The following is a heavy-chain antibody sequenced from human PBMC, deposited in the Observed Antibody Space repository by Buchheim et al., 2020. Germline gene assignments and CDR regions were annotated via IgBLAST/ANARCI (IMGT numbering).Heavy chain of an antibody. CDR2: IIGSGGTT. V-gene: IGHV3-23*01. D-gene: IGHD5-24*01. J-gene: IGHJ1*01. CDR3: AKENKDDYNWEYFQH. CDR1: GFTFRSHA. Sequence: EVQLLESGGGLVQPGGSLRLSCGVSGFTFRSHAMSWVRQAPGKGLEWVAGIIGSGGTTYYADCVKGRFTISRDNSENTLYLHMYSLRAEDTAVYYCAKENKDDYNWEYFQHWGQGTL.